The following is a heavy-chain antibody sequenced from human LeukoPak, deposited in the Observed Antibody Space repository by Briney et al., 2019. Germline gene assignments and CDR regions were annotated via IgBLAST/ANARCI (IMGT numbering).Heavy chain of an antibody. CDR3: ARVGDGLFDY. D-gene: IGHD1-26*01. J-gene: IGHJ4*02. V-gene: IGHV4-59*08. Sequence: PSETLSLTCTVSGGSISSYYWSWIRQPPGKGLEWIGYIYYSGNTNYNPSLKSRVTISTDTSKNQFSLKLSSVTAADTAVYYCARVGDGLFDYWGQGTLVTVSS. CDR2: IYYSGNT. CDR1: GGSISSYY.